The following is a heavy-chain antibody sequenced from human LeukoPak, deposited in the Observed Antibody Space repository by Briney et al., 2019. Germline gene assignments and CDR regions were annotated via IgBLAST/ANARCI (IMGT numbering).Heavy chain of an antibody. CDR2: ISSSGSTI. CDR3: ARVVATIFGYGDYYFDY. Sequence: GGSLRLSCAASGFPFSDYYMSWIRQAPGKGLEWVSYISSSGSTIYYADSVKGRFTISRDNAKNSLYMQMNSLRAEETAVYYCARVVATIFGYGDYYFDYWGQGTLVTVSS. CDR1: GFPFSDYY. V-gene: IGHV3-11*01. D-gene: IGHD5-12*01. J-gene: IGHJ4*02.